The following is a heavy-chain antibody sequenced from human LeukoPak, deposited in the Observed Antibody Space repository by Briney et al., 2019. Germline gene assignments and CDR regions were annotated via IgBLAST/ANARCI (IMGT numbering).Heavy chain of an antibody. D-gene: IGHD5-18*01. CDR1: GGSITISSSSYY. CDR3: GSGYSYGYDY. Sequence: SETLSLTCTVSGGSITISSSSYYWGWIRQPPGKGREWIGSLYYSGSTYYNPSLQSRVTISVDTSKNQFSLKLSSVTAADTAVYYCGSGYSYGYDYWGQGTLVTVSS. J-gene: IGHJ4*02. V-gene: IGHV4-39*07. CDR2: LYYSGST.